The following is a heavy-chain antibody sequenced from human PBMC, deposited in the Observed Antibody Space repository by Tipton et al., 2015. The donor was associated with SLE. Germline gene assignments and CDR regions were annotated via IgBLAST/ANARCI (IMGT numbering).Heavy chain of an antibody. Sequence: TLSLTCTVSGGSISSGGYYWSWIRHLPGKGLEWIGRIYTSGSTNYNPSLKSRVTMSADTSKNQVSLKLSSVTAADTALYYCAREWGWQLYNTFDMWGQGTMVTVSS. V-gene: IGHV4-61*02. CDR3: AREWGWQLYNTFDM. D-gene: IGHD6-13*01. J-gene: IGHJ3*02. CDR2: IYTSGST. CDR1: GGSISSGGYY.